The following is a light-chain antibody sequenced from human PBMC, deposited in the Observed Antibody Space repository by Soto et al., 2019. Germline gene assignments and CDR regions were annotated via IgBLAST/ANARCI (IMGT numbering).Light chain of an antibody. J-gene: IGLJ3*02. CDR2: STN. V-gene: IGLV8-61*01. CDR3: VLYMGSGFWV. CDR1: SDSVSTSYY. Sequence: QAVVTQEPSFSVSPGGTVTLTCGLTSDSVSTSYYASWYQQTPGQTPRMLIYSTNTRSSGVPDRFSGSILGNKAALTITGAQADDESDYYCVLYMGSGFWVFGGGTKLPVL.